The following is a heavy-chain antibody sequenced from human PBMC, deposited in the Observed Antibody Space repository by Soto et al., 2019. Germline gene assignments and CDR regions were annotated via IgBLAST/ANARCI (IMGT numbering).Heavy chain of an antibody. Sequence: AGGSLRLSCAASGFTSSSYAMSWVRQAPGKGLEWVSGISGSGGSTHYADSVKGRFTISRDNSKNTLYLQMNSLRVEDTAVYYCAKALSGSYYDLDYWGQGTLVTVSS. V-gene: IGHV3-23*01. CDR1: GFTSSSYA. CDR2: ISGSGGST. J-gene: IGHJ4*02. CDR3: AKALSGSYYDLDY. D-gene: IGHD1-26*01.